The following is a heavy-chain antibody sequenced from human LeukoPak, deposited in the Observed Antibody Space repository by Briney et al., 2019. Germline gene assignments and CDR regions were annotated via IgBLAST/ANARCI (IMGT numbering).Heavy chain of an antibody. CDR1: GFTFRTYW. CDR2: IEQDGSKR. CDR3: AGARGWEFSS. V-gene: IGHV3-7*01. Sequence: GGSLRLSCAASGFTFRTYWMAWVRQAPGKGLEWVATIEQDGSKRYYVDSVKGRFTISRDNAKNSLYVQMNSLRGEDTAVYYCAGARGWEFSSWGQGTLVTVSS. J-gene: IGHJ5*02. D-gene: IGHD1-26*01.